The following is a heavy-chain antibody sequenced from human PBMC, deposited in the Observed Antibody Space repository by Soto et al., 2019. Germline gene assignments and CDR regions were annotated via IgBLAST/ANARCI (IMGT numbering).Heavy chain of an antibody. J-gene: IGHJ6*02. CDR3: ARKLERRGSYYYYYYDMDV. D-gene: IGHD1-1*01. Sequence: ASVKVSCKASGYTFTDYYMHWVRQAPGQGLEWMGWINPNSGGTNYAQKFQGRVTMTRDTSISTAYMELSRLRSDDTAVYYCARKLERRGSYYYYYYDMDVWGQGTTVTVSS. V-gene: IGHV1-2*02. CDR2: INPNSGGT. CDR1: GYTFTDYY.